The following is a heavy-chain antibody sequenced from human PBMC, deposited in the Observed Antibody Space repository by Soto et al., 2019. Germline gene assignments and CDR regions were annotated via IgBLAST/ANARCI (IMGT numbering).Heavy chain of an antibody. V-gene: IGHV1-69*01. J-gene: IGHJ6*02. Sequence: QVQLVQSGAEVKKPGSSVKFSCKASGGTFSSYAISWVRQAPGQGLEWMGGIIPIFGTANYAQKFQGRVTITADEATSTAYMELSSLRSEYTAVYYCAAQYCSGGSCYYYYYGMDVWGQGTTVTVAS. CDR3: AAQYCSGGSCYYYYYGMDV. CDR2: IIPIFGTA. D-gene: IGHD2-15*01. CDR1: GGTFSSYA.